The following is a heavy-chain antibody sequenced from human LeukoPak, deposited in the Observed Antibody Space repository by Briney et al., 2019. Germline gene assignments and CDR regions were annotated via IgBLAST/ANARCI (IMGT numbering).Heavy chain of an antibody. Sequence: GGSLRLSCAASGFTFSSYGMHWVRQAPGKGLEWVAFIRYDGSNKYYADSVKGRFTISRDNSKNTLYLQMNSLRAEATAVYYCAKARVGATTSGYWGQGTLVTVSS. CDR3: AKARVGATTSGY. D-gene: IGHD1-26*01. V-gene: IGHV3-30*02. CDR2: IRYDGSNK. CDR1: GFTFSSYG. J-gene: IGHJ4*02.